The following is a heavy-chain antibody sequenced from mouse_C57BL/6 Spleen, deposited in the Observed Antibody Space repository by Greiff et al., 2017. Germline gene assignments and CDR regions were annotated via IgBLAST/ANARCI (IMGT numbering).Heavy chain of an antibody. Sequence: EVQRVESGGGLVQPKGSLKLSCAASGFSFNTYAMNWVRQAPGKGLEWVARIRSKSNNYATYYADSVKDRFTISRDDSESMLYLQMNNLKTEDTAMYYCVRGGAWFAYWGQGTLVTVSA. V-gene: IGHV10-1*01. CDR3: VRGGAWFAY. CDR2: IRSKSNNYAT. J-gene: IGHJ3*01. CDR1: GFSFNTYA.